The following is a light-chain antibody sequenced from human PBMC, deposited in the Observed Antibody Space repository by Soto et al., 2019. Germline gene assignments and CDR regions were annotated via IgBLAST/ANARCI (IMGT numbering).Light chain of an antibody. Sequence: QSALTQPASVSGSPGQSITISCTGTSSDVGAYNYVSRYQQHPGKAPKFMIYEVSNRPSGVSNRFSGSKSGNTASLTISGLQAEDGADYYCSSYTTSSTTVFGGGTK. V-gene: IGLV2-14*01. CDR1: SSDVGAYNY. CDR2: EVS. CDR3: SSYTTSSTTV. J-gene: IGLJ3*02.